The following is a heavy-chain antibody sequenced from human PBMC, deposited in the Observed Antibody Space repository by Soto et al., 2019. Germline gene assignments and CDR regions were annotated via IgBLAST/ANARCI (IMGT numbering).Heavy chain of an antibody. CDR1: GGTFSSYA. J-gene: IGHJ6*02. Sequence: ASVKVSWKASGGTFSSYAISWVRQAPGQGLEWMGGIIPILGTANYAQKFQGRVTLTADESTSTAYMELSSLRSEAPAVYYCATEVYYDFGRGYPRDGFRGIDVRAQRTTDTVSS. D-gene: IGHD3-3*01. CDR3: ATEVYYDFGRGYPRDGFRGIDV. CDR2: IIPILGTA. V-gene: IGHV1-69*13.